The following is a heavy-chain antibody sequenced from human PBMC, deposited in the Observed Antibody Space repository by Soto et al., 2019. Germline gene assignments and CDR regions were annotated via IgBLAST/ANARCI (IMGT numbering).Heavy chain of an antibody. Sequence: SVKVSCKASGFTFTSSAVQWVRQARGQRLEWIGWIVVGSGNTNYAQKFQERVAITRDMSTSTAYMELSSLRSEDTAVYYCAAGITWVFDYYGMDVWGQGTTVTVSS. CDR1: GFTFTSSA. J-gene: IGHJ6*02. V-gene: IGHV1-58*01. CDR3: AAGITWVFDYYGMDV. CDR2: IVVGSGNT. D-gene: IGHD1-20*01.